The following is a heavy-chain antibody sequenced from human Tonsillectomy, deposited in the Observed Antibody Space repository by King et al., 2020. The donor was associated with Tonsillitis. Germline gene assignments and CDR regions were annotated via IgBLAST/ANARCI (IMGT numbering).Heavy chain of an antibody. V-gene: IGHV1-46*01. CDR1: GFSFTNYN. D-gene: IGHD3-10*01. J-gene: IGHJ4*02. Sequence: VQLVESGAEVKKPGASVRVSCKASGFSFTNYNMHWVRQAPGQGLEWVGILWHRAGTTDYAQKFKGRVTLTRDTSTSTFYMELNNLGSEDTAVYYCARGGWADGAYWGQGTLVTVSS. CDR3: ARGGWADGAY. CDR2: LWHRAGTT.